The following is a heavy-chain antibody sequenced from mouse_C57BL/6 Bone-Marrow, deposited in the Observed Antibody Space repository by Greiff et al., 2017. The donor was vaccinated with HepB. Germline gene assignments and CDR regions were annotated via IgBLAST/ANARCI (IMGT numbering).Heavy chain of an antibody. J-gene: IGHJ1*03. D-gene: IGHD2-3*01. V-gene: IGHV1-67*01. CDR1: GYTFTDYA. CDR3: ASPYDYWDFDV. Sequence: VQLQESGPELVRPGVSVKISCKGSGYTFTDYAMHWVKQSHAKSLEWIGVISTYYGDASYNQKFKGKATMTVDKSSSTAYMELARLTSEDSAVYYCASPYDYWDFDVWGTGTTVTVSS. CDR2: ISTYYGDA.